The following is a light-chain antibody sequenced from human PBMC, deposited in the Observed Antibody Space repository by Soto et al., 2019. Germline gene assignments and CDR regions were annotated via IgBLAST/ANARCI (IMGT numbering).Light chain of an antibody. Sequence: QSVLTQPPSASGSPGQSVTISCTGTSSDIGGYNYVSWYQQHPGKAPKLMIYEVTKRPSGVPDRFSGSKSGNTASLTVSGLQTDDEADYYCSSYAGSNNLVFGGGTKLTFL. J-gene: IGLJ2*01. CDR1: SSDIGGYNY. CDR2: EVT. V-gene: IGLV2-8*01. CDR3: SSYAGSNNLV.